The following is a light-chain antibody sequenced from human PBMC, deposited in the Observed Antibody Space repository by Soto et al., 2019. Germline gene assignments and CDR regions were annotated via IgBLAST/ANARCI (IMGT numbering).Light chain of an antibody. CDR3: QQYGNAPIT. J-gene: IGKJ5*01. Sequence: DIQMTQSPSTLSASVGDRVTITCRASQSISRWLAWYQQKPGKAPKLLIHDATSLESGVPSRFSGSGSGTDFTLSISRLEVEDFAVYHCQQYGNAPITFGQGTRLEIK. CDR1: QSISRW. V-gene: IGKV1-5*01. CDR2: DAT.